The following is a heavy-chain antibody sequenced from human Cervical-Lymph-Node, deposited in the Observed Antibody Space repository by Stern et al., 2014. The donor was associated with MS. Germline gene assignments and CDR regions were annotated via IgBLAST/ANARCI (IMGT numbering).Heavy chain of an antibody. V-gene: IGHV3-23*04. CDR1: GVTFNNYA. J-gene: IGHJ2*01. CDR2: IFGTGGGT. D-gene: IGHD1-14*01. Sequence: VQLVESGGGLVQTGGSLRLSCAASGVTFNNYAMTWVRQAPGKGLEWVSSIFGTGGGTYYADSGKGRFTISRDSSRSTLSLQLTRVTAEDTAVYYCAKGTGNYWYFDFWGRGTLVTVSS. CDR3: AKGTGNYWYFDF.